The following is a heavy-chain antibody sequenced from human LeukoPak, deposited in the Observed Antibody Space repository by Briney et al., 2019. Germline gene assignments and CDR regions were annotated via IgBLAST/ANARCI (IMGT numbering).Heavy chain of an antibody. CDR2: ISAYNGDT. CDR3: AGAATAMPEY. Sequence: ASVKVSCKASGYTFTSYSISWVRQAPGQGLEWMGWISAYNGDTNYAQKLQGRVTMTTDTSTSTAYMELRSLRSDDTAVYYCAGAATAMPEYWGQGTLVTVSS. V-gene: IGHV1-18*01. J-gene: IGHJ4*02. D-gene: IGHD5-18*01. CDR1: GYTFTSYS.